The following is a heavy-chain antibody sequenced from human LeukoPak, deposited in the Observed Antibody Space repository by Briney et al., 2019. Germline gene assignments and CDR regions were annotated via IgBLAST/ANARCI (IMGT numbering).Heavy chain of an antibody. V-gene: IGHV3-21*01. CDR1: GFTFSSYS. Sequence: GGSLRLSCAASGFTFSSYSMNWVRQAPGKGLEWVSSISSSSSYIYYADSVKGRFTISRDNAKNSLYLQMNSLRAEDTAVHYCAREGYGGWFDPWGQGTLVTVSS. J-gene: IGHJ5*02. CDR3: AREGYGGWFDP. CDR2: ISSSSSYI. D-gene: IGHD5-18*01.